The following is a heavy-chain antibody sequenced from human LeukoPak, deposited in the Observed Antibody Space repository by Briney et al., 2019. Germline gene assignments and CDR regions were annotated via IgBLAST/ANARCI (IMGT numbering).Heavy chain of an antibody. CDR2: INPSGGST. CDR3: AREDVVLVDAVRYYYYGMDV. J-gene: IGHJ6*02. CDR1: GYNFISYY. Sequence: ASVKVSCKASGYNFISYYMHWVRQAPGQGLEWMGIINPSGGSTSYAQKFQDRVSMARDTSTSTVYMELSSLKSEDTAVYYCAREDVVLVDAVRYYYYGMDVWGQGTTVTVSS. D-gene: IGHD2-8*01. V-gene: IGHV1-46*01.